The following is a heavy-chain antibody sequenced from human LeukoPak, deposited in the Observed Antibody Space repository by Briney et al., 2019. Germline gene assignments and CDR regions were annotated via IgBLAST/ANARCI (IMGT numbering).Heavy chain of an antibody. CDR1: GGSISSYY. CDR2: IYYSGST. D-gene: IGHD2-2*01. V-gene: IGHV4-59*01. CDR3: ARGPFYCSSTSCHRAPFDP. J-gene: IGHJ5*02. Sequence: PSETLSLTCTVSGGSISSYYWSWIRQPPGKGLEWIGYIYYSGSTNYNPSLKSRVTISVDTSKNQFSLKLSSVTAADTAVYYCARGPFYCSSTSCHRAPFDPWGQGTLVTVSS.